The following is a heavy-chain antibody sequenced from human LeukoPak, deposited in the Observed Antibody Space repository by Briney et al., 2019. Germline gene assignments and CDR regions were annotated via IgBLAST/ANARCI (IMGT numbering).Heavy chain of an antibody. D-gene: IGHD2-2*01. CDR1: GFTFSSYG. CDR2: IRYDGSNK. J-gene: IGHJ4*02. CDR3: AKDRPPSSTNPYYFDY. V-gene: IGHV3-30*02. Sequence: GGSLRLSCAASGFTFSSYGMHWVRQAPGKGLEWVAFIRYDGSNKYYADSVKGRFTISRDNSKNTLYLQMNSLRAEDTAVYYRAKDRPPSSTNPYYFDYWGQGTLVTVSS.